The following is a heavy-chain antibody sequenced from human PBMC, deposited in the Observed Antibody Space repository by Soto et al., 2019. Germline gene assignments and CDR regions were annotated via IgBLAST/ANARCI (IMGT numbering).Heavy chain of an antibody. CDR1: GGTFSSYA. Sequence: SVKVSCTASGGTFSSYAISWVRQAPGQGLEWMGGIIPIFDTANYAQKFQGRVTITADESTSTAYMELSSLRSEDTAVYYCAIVTQQLVGYYFDYWGQGTLVTSPQ. V-gene: IGHV1-69*13. J-gene: IGHJ4*02. CDR3: AIVTQQLVGYYFDY. CDR2: IIPIFDTA. D-gene: IGHD6-6*01.